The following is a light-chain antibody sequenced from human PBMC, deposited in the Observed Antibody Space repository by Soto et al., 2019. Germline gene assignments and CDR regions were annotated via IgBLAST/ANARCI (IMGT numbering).Light chain of an antibody. J-gene: IGLJ3*02. CDR2: DVS. Sequence: QSALTQPASVSGSPGQSITISCTGTSSDVGGYNFVSWYQQHPGKAPKLMIHDVSNRPSGVSNRFSGSKSGNTASLTISGLQAEDEADYYCSSYTTSSIWVFGGGTKVTVL. CDR3: SSYTTSSIWV. CDR1: SSDVGGYNF. V-gene: IGLV2-14*01.